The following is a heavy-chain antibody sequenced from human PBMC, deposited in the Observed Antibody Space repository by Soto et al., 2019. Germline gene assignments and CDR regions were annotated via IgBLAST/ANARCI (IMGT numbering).Heavy chain of an antibody. CDR1: GFTFSSFG. CDR3: AKSLYHLPSFDS. CDR2: ISYDGSNT. Sequence: QVQLVESGGGVVQPGGSLRLSCAASGFTFSSFGIHWVRQAPGKGLDWVAVISYDGSNTYHADSVMGRFTISRDNSNNVVCLQMNSLRPVDTALYYCAKSLYHLPSFDSWGQGTLVTVSS. J-gene: IGHJ4*02. V-gene: IGHV3-30*18.